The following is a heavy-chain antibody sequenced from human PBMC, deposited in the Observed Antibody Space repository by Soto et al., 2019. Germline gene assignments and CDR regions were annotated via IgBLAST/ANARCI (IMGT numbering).Heavy chain of an antibody. V-gene: IGHV4-61*01. CDR2: IYYSGST. CDR3: AKAAGTMDV. J-gene: IGHJ6*02. CDR1: GGSVSSGSYY. D-gene: IGHD6-13*01. Sequence: SETLSLTCTVSGGSVSSGSYYWSWIRQPPGKGLEWIGYIYYSGSTNYNPSLKSRVTISVDTSKNQFSLKLSSVTAADTAVYYCAKAAGTMDVWGQGTTVTVSS.